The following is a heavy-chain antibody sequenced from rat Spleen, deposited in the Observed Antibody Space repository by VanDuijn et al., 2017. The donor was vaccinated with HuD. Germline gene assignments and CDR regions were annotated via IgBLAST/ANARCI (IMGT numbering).Heavy chain of an antibody. D-gene: IGHD1-12*02. J-gene: IGHJ3*01. CDR3: STDGYDGSYYYGFAS. Sequence: EVQLVESDGDLVQPGRSLKLSCVASGFTFSDYYMAWVRQAPTKGLEWVASISYDGTATYYRDSVKGRFTLSRDNAKSTLYLQMGSLRSEDTATYYCSTDGYDGSYYYGFASWGQGTLVTVSS. V-gene: IGHV5-20*01. CDR1: GFTFSDYY. CDR2: ISYDGTAT.